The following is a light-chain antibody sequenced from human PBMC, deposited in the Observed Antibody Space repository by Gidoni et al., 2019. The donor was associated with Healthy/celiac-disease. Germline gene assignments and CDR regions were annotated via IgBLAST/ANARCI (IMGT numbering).Light chain of an antibody. CDR3: MQGTHWPSIT. J-gene: IGKJ5*01. V-gene: IGKV2-30*01. CDR1: QSLVYSAGNTD. CDR2: KVS. Sequence: DVVMTQSPLSLPVTLGQPASISCRSSQSLVYSAGNTDLNWFQQRPGQSPRRLSYKVSNRDSGVPDRFSGSGSGTDFTLKISRVEAEDVGVYYCMQGTHWPSITFGQGTRLEIK.